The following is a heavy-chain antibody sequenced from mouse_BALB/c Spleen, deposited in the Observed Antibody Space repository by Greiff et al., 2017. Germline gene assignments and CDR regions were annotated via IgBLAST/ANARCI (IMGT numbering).Heavy chain of an antibody. CDR1: GYSITSGYY. CDR3: ARDYDYGFGY. V-gene: IGHV3-6*02. D-gene: IGHD2-4*01. CDR2: ISYDGSN. J-gene: IGHJ3*01. Sequence: EVKLMESGPGLVKPSQSLSLTCSVTGYSITSGYYWNWIRQFPGNKLEWMGYISYDGSNNYNPSLKNRISITRDTSKNQFFLKLNSVTTEDTATYYCARDYDYGFGYWGQGTLVTVSA.